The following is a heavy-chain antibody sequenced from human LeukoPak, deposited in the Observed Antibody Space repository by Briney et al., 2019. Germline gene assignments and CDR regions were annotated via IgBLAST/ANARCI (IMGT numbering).Heavy chain of an antibody. J-gene: IGHJ6*03. CDR2: TNPSGGST. V-gene: IGHV1-46*01. CDR3: AREIDYYGSGSYYYYYYMDV. Sequence: ASVKVSCKASGYTFTSYYMHWVRQAPGQGLEWMGITNPSGGSTSYAQKFQGRVTMTRDMSTSTVYMELSSLRSEDTAVYYCAREIDYYGSGSYYYYYYMDVWDKGTAVTVSS. CDR1: GYTFTSYY. D-gene: IGHD3-10*01.